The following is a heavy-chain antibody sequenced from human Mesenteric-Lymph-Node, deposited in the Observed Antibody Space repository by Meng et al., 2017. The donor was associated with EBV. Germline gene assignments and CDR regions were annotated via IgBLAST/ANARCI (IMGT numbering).Heavy chain of an antibody. CDR3: ARQGPSGRTFDY. CDR2: YYNSGST. J-gene: IGHJ4*02. Sequence: QRQLQEPGPGLVMPSETLSLTCTVSGGAISSSSYYWGWIRQPPGKGLEWIGTYYNSGSTHYNPSLKSRVTISVDTSNNQFSLRLISVTAADTAAYYCARQGPSGRTFDYWGQGTLVTVSS. CDR1: GGAISSSSYY. V-gene: IGHV4-39*01. D-gene: IGHD1-26*01.